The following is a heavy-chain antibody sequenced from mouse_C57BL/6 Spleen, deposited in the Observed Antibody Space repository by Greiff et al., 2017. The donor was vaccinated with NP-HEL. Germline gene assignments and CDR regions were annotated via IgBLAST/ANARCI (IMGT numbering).Heavy chain of an antibody. CDR1: GFTFSSYT. CDR2: ISGGGGNT. J-gene: IGHJ2*01. D-gene: IGHD1-1*01. Sequence: DVKLVESGGGLVKPGGSLKLSCAASGFTFSSYTMSWVRQTPEKRLEWVATISGGGGNTYYPDSVKGRFTISRDNAKNTLYLQMSSLRSEDTALYYCARQDYYGSSYYFDYWGQGTTLTVSS. V-gene: IGHV5-9*01. CDR3: ARQDYYGSSYYFDY.